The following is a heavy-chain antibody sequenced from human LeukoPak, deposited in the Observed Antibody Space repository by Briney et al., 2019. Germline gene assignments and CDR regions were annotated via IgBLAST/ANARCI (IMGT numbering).Heavy chain of an antibody. CDR3: ATTGRGYTGYDLVH. J-gene: IGHJ4*02. CDR1: GYTFTAYY. D-gene: IGHD5-12*01. CDR2: THPNSGGT. V-gene: IGHV1-2*02. Sequence: ASVKVSCKASGYTFTAYYMHWVRQAPGQGLEWMGWTHPNSGGTNYAQKFQGRVSMTRDTSISTAYMEPNRLRSDDTAVYYCATTGRGYTGYDLVHWGQGTLVTVSS.